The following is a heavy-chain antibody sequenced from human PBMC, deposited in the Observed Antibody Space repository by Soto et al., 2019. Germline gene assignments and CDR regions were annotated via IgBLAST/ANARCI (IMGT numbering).Heavy chain of an antibody. Sequence: QVQVVESGGGVVQPGRSLRLSCAASGFTFSSYGMHWVRQAPGKGLEWVATISYDETNKYYADSVKGRFTISRDNSKNTLYLQMNSLRAEDTAVYYCAKGGGLRFLPFDPWGQGTLVTVSS. CDR1: GFTFSSYG. V-gene: IGHV3-30*18. D-gene: IGHD3-3*01. J-gene: IGHJ5*02. CDR3: AKGGGLRFLPFDP. CDR2: ISYDETNK.